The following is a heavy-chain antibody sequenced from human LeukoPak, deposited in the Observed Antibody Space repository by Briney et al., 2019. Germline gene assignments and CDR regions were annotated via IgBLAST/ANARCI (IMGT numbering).Heavy chain of an antibody. CDR2: ISGSGGST. CDR1: GFTFSNYA. CDR3: AKAGHVLLWFGESLFGAFDI. J-gene: IGHJ3*02. V-gene: IGHV3-23*01. Sequence: GGSLRLSCAASGFTFSNYAMSWVRQAPGKGLEWVSAISGSGGSTYYADSVKGRFTISRDNSKNTLYLQMNSLRAEDTAVYYCAKAGHVLLWFGESLFGAFDIWGQGTMVTVSS. D-gene: IGHD3-10*01.